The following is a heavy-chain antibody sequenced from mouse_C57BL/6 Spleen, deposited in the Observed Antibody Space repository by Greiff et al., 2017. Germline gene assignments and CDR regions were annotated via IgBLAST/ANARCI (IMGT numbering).Heavy chain of an antibody. CDR2: ISSGGDYI. CDR3: TREGITTVVEEGYYAMDY. Sequence: DVMLVESGEGLVKPGGSLKLSCAASGFTFSSYAMSWVRQTPEKRLEWVAYISSGGDYIYYADTVKGRFTISRDNARNTLYLQMSSLKSEDTAMYYCTREGITTVVEEGYYAMDYWGQGTSVTVSS. CDR1: GFTFSSYA. D-gene: IGHD1-1*01. J-gene: IGHJ4*01. V-gene: IGHV5-9-1*02.